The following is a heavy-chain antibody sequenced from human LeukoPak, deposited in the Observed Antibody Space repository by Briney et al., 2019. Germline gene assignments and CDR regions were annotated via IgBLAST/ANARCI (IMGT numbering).Heavy chain of an antibody. CDR1: GGSISSSSYY. CDR3: ARVLKAYCGGDCYPTAYYYYYYMDV. D-gene: IGHD2-21*02. Sequence: PSETLSLTCTVSGGSISSSSYYWGWIRQPPGKGLEWIGYIYYSGSTNYNPSLKSRVTISVDTSKNQFSLKLSSVTAADTAVYYCARVLKAYCGGDCYPTAYYYYYYMDVWGKGTTVTISS. CDR2: IYYSGST. V-gene: IGHV4-61*05. J-gene: IGHJ6*03.